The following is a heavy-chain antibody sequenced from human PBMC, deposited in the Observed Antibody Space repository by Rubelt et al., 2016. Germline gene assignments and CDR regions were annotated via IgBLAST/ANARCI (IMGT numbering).Heavy chain of an antibody. CDR3: ARPRVDTAMVSLDY. V-gene: IGHV3-23*04. J-gene: IGHJ4*02. CDR2: ISGSGGST. D-gene: IGHD5-18*01. Sequence: EVQLVQSGGGLVQPGGSLRLSCEVSGFTFSSYAMNWVRQAPGKGLEWVSGISGSGGSTYYAGSVKGRFTISRDNSKNTLYLQMNSLRAEDTAVYYCARPRVDTAMVSLDYWGQGTLVTVSS. CDR1: GFTFSSYA.